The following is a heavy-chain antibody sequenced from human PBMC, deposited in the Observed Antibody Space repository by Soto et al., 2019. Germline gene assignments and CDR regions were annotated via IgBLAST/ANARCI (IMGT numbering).Heavy chain of an antibody. D-gene: IGHD1-26*01. CDR3: AKDLGSSPPAGFDY. CDR1: GFTFSSYG. Sequence: QVQLVESGGGVVQPGRSLRLSCAASGFTFSSYGMHWVRQAPGKGLEWVAVISYDGSNKYYADSVKGRFTISRDNSKNTLYLQMNSLRAEDTAVYYCAKDLGSSPPAGFDYWGQGTLVTVSS. CDR2: ISYDGSNK. J-gene: IGHJ4*02. V-gene: IGHV3-30*18.